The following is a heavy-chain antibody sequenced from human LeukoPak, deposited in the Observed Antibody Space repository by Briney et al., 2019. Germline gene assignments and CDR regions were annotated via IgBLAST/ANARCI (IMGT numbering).Heavy chain of an antibody. D-gene: IGHD2-2*01. J-gene: IGHJ5*02. Sequence: GGSLRLSCAASGFTFSSYWMHWVRQAPGKGLVWVSRINSDGTTTSYADSVKGRFTISRDNAKNTLYLQMNSLRAEDTAMYYCVRGYCSSTSCPTLYYHWGQGILVTVSS. CDR2: INSDGTTT. CDR1: GFTFSSYW. V-gene: IGHV3-74*01. CDR3: VRGYCSSTSCPTLYYH.